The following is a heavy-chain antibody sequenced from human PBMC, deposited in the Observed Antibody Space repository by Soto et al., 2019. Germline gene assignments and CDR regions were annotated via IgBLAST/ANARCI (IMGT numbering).Heavy chain of an antibody. CDR2: IYYSGST. V-gene: IGHV4-31*03. CDR1: GGSISSGGYY. D-gene: IGHD3-22*01. Sequence: SETLSLTCTVSGGSISSGGYYWSWIRQHPGKGLEWIGYIYYSGSTYYNPSLKSRVTISVDTSKNQSSLKLSSVTAADTAVYYCARGSGSGYSSGLGYWGQGTLVTVSS. CDR3: ARGSGSGYSSGLGY. J-gene: IGHJ4*02.